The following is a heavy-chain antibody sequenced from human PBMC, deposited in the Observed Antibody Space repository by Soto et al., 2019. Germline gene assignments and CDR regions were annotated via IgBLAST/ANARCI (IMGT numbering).Heavy chain of an antibody. CDR2: IYYSGST. V-gene: IGHV4-39*01. D-gene: IGHD4-4*01. J-gene: IGHJ6*02. Sequence: PSETLSLTCTVSGGSISSSSYYWCWILQPPGKGLEWIGSIYYSGSTYYNPSLKSRVTISVDTSKNQFSLKLSSVTAADTAVYYCVVDYSTQKDVWGQGTTVTVSS. CDR1: GGSISSSSYY. CDR3: VVDYSTQKDV.